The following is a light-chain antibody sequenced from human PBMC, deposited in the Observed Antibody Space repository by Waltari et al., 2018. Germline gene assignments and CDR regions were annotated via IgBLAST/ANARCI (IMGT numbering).Light chain of an antibody. CDR3: QQYNTYST. CDR1: HSISNW. J-gene: IGKJ1*01. CDR2: DVS. V-gene: IGKV1-5*01. Sequence: DIQMTQSPSTLSASAGDRVTITCRASHSISNWLAWYQQKPGKAPNLLIYDVSNWRSGVPPRFSGSGSGTDFTLTISSLQPDDFATYYCQQYNTYSTFGQGTKVEIK.